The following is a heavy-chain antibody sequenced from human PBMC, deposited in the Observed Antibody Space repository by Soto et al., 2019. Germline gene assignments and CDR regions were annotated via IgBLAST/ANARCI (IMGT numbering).Heavy chain of an antibody. CDR3: ARLRYFDWLLDY. J-gene: IGHJ4*02. V-gene: IGHV1-3*01. CDR2: INAGNGNT. CDR1: GYTFTSYA. Sequence: QVQLVQSGAEVKKPGASVKVSCKASGYTFTSYAMHWVRQAPGQRLEWMGWINAGNGNTKYSQKFQGRVTSTRDTAASTAYMELSSLRSEDTAVYYCARLRYFDWLLDYWGQGTLVTVSS. D-gene: IGHD3-9*01.